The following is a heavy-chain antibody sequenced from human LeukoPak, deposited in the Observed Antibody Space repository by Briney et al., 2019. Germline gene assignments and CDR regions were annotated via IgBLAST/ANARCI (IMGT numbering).Heavy chain of an antibody. J-gene: IGHJ4*02. D-gene: IGHD6-13*01. V-gene: IGHV1-18*01. CDR2: ISAYNGNT. Sequence: ASVKVSCKASGYTFTSYGISWVRQAPGQGLEWMGWISAYNGNTNYAQKLQGRVTMTTDTSTSTAYMELRSLRSDDTAVYYCAREPYSSSWYSHYFDYWGQGTLVTVSS. CDR1: GYTFTSYG. CDR3: AREPYSSSWYSHYFDY.